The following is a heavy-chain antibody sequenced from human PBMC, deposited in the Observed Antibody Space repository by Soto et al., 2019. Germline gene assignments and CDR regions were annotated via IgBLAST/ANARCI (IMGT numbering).Heavy chain of an antibody. V-gene: IGHV4-31*03. CDR1: GGSISSGIYY. Sequence: SETLSLTCTVSGGSISSGIYYWSWIRQNPGKGLEWIGHIYYSGSTYYDPSLKSRVSISVDTSKNQFSLKLTSVTAADTAVYYCARVARGRVVGATPPCFDYWGQGTLVTVSS. D-gene: IGHD1-26*01. CDR2: IYYSGST. J-gene: IGHJ4*02. CDR3: ARVARGRVVGATPPCFDY.